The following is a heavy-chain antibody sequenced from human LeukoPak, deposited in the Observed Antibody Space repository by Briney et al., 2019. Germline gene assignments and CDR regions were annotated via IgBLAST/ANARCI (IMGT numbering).Heavy chain of an antibody. CDR3: AKDRIRYSSGWYLWLFDY. CDR2: INHSGST. V-gene: IGHV4-34*01. Sequence: SETLSLTCAVYGGSFSGYYWSWIRQPPGKGLEWIGEINHSGSTNYNPSLKSRVTISVDTSKNQFSLKLSSVTAEDTAVYYCAKDRIRYSSGWYLWLFDYWGQGTLVTVSS. D-gene: IGHD6-19*01. J-gene: IGHJ4*02. CDR1: GGSFSGYY.